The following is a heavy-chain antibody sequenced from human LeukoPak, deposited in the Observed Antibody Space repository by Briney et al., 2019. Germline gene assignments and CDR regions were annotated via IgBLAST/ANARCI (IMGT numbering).Heavy chain of an antibody. J-gene: IGHJ4*02. CDR2: ISAYNGNT. CDR3: ARDELDYYGSGGGFDY. CDR1: GYTFTSYG. D-gene: IGHD3-10*01. V-gene: IGHV1-18*01. Sequence: ASVKVSCKASGYTFTSYGISWVRQAPGQGLEWMGWISAYNGNTNYAQKLQGRVTMTTDTSTSTAYMELRSLRSDDTAVYYCARDELDYYGSGGGFDYWGQGTLVTVSS.